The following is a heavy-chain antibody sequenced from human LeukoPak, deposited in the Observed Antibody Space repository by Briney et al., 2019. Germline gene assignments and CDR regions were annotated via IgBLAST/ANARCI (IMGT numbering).Heavy chain of an antibody. J-gene: IGHJ4*02. V-gene: IGHV3-30-3*01. Sequence: QAGKSLRLSRAASGFTFSGYPIHWVRQAPGKGLEWVAVISYDGSNKYYADSVKGRFTISSDNSKNTLYLQMNSLRTEDTAMYYCARDPWFGELNVPYYFDYWGQGTLVTVST. CDR2: ISYDGSNK. CDR3: ARDPWFGELNVPYYFDY. CDR1: GFTFSGYP. D-gene: IGHD3-10*01.